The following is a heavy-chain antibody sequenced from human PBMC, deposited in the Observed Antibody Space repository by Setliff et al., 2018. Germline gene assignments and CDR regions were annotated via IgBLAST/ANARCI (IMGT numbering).Heavy chain of an antibody. CDR3: AMSSWPGRPNDFDL. CDR1: GSPFNTYD. V-gene: IGHV1-18*01. J-gene: IGHJ3*01. CDR2: IDLYNAGT. D-gene: IGHD6-6*01. Sequence: GASVKVSCKASGSPFNTYDINWVRQAPGQGLEWLGRIDLYNAGTTYAEKMETKVTMTVDTSSNIGYMELRSLTSDDTGIYFCAMSSWPGRPNDFDLRGQGTEVTV.